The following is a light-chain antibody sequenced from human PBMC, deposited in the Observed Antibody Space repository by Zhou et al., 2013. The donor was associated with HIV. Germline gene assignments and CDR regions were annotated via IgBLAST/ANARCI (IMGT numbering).Light chain of an antibody. CDR1: QSINTY. J-gene: IGKJ3*01. CDR2: AAS. CDR3: QKYNIAPFT. V-gene: IGKV1-27*01. Sequence: DIEMTQSPSSLSASVGDRVTITCRASQSINTYLNWYQHKPGKAPKLLIYAASTLQSGVPSRFSGSGSGTDFTLTISSLQPEDVATYYCQKYNIAPFTFGPGTKVDIK.